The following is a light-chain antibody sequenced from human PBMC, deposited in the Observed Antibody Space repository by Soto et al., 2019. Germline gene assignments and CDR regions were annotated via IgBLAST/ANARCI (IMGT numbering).Light chain of an antibody. CDR1: SSDVGGYNY. Sequence: QSALTQPRSVSGSPGQSVTISCTGTSSDVGGYNYVSWYQQHPGKAPKLMIYDVSKRPSGVPDRFSGSKSGNTASLTISGLQAEDEADYYCSSYSISDTPDVFGGGTKLTVL. CDR2: DVS. CDR3: SSYSISDTPDV. V-gene: IGLV2-11*01. J-gene: IGLJ2*01.